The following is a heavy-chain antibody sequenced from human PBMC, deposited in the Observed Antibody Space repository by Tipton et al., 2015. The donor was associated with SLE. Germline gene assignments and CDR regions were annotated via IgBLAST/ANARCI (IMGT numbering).Heavy chain of an antibody. CDR1: GFTFNTYT. CDR3: AKERMDCTGGVCYTNGFDY. J-gene: IGHJ4*02. CDR2: ISGSGDKT. D-gene: IGHD2-8*02. V-gene: IGHV3-23*04. Sequence: QLVQSGGGLVKPGGSLRLSCAASGFTFNTYTMNWVRQAPGKGLEWVSAISGSGDKTYYADSVKGLFTISRDNSKNTLYLQMNSLRVEDTAIYYCAKERMDCTGGVCYTNGFDYWGQGTLVTVSS.